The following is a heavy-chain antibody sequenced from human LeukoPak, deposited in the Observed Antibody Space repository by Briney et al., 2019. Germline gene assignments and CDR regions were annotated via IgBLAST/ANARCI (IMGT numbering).Heavy chain of an antibody. Sequence: GRSLRLSCAASGFTFSSYAMHWVRQAPGKGLEWVAVISYDGSNKYYADSVKGRFTISRDNSKNTLYLQMNSLGAEDTAVYYCARGSVRYDSSGYYYDYWGQGTLVTVSS. CDR3: ARGSVRYDSSGYYYDY. D-gene: IGHD3-22*01. J-gene: IGHJ4*02. CDR2: ISYDGSNK. CDR1: GFTFSSYA. V-gene: IGHV3-30*04.